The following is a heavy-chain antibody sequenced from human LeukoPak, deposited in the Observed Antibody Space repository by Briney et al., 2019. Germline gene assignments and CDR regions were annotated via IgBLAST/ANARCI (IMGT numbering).Heavy chain of an antibody. CDR2: IKSKTGGGTT. Sequence: GGSLRLSCAASGFTFSNAWMSWVRQAPGKGLEWVGRIKSKTGGGTTDYAAPVKGRFTISRDDSKNTLYLQMNSLKTEDTAVYYCTTDFYGSSQGSFDYWGQGTLVTVSS. CDR3: TTDFYGSSQGSFDY. D-gene: IGHD3-10*01. V-gene: IGHV3-15*01. J-gene: IGHJ4*02. CDR1: GFTFSNAW.